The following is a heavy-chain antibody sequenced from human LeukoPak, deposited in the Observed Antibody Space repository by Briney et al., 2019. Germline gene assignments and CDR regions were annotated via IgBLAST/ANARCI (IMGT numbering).Heavy chain of an antibody. V-gene: IGHV4-30-2*01. Sequence: PSETLSLTCAVSGGSISSGGYSWSWIRQPPGKGLEWIGYIYHSGSTYYNPSLKSRVTISVDTSKNQFSLKLSSVTAADTAVYYCARGLQQLVPGRGTWGQGTLVTVSS. CDR2: IYHSGST. CDR1: GGSISSGGYS. J-gene: IGHJ5*02. CDR3: ARGLQQLVPGRGT. D-gene: IGHD6-13*01.